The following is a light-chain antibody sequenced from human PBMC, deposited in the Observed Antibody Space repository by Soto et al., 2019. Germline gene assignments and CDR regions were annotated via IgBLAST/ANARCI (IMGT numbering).Light chain of an antibody. CDR3: QQYNNWPHT. J-gene: IGKJ2*01. V-gene: IGKV3-15*01. CDR1: QSVSSK. Sequence: EIVMTQSPATLSVSPGERATLSCRASQSVSSKLAWFQQKPGQAPSLLFYGVSTRATGVPVRFSGSGSGTEFTITINSLQSEDFAVSYCQQYNNWPHTFGQGTKVDIK. CDR2: GVS.